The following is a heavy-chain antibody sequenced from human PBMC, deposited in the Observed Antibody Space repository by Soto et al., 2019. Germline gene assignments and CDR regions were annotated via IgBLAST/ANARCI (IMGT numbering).Heavy chain of an antibody. CDR1: GGTFSSYA. CDR2: IIPIFGTA. D-gene: IGHD1-26*01. J-gene: IGHJ1*01. CDR3: ASPAHIVGATGYFQH. V-gene: IGHV1-69*01. Sequence: QVQLVQSGTEVKKPGSSVKVSCKASGGTFSSYAISWVRQAPGQGLEWMGGIIPIFGTANYAQKFQGRVTITADESTSTAYMELSSLRSEDTAVYYCASPAHIVGATGYFQHWGQGTLVTVSS.